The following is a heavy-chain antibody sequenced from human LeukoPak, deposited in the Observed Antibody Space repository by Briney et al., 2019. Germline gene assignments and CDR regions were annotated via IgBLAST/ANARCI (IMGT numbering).Heavy chain of an antibody. Sequence: ASVKVSCKASGYSFTGYYIHWVRQAPGQGLEWMGWINPNSGATNYAQRFQDRVTMIRDTSINTAYMELNRLRSDDTAMYYCARDQNYYDATSYYGIDYWGQGTLVTVSS. V-gene: IGHV1-2*02. J-gene: IGHJ4*02. CDR3: ARDQNYYDATSYYGIDY. CDR2: INPNSGAT. CDR1: GYSFTGYY. D-gene: IGHD3-22*01.